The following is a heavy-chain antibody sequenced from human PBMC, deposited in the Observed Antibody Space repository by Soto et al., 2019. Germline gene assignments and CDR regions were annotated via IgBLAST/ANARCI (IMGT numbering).Heavy chain of an antibody. J-gene: IGHJ3*02. CDR1: GYTFTSYY. D-gene: IGHD3-3*01. CDR2: INPSGGST. V-gene: IGHV1-46*01. Sequence: QVQLVQSGAEVKKPGASVKVSCKASGYTFTSYYMHWVRQAPGQGLEWMGIINPSGGSTSYAQKFQGRVNMTRDTSTSTVYMELSSLRSEDTAVYYCASTIFGVVTTNAFDIWGQGTMVTVSS. CDR3: ASTIFGVVTTNAFDI.